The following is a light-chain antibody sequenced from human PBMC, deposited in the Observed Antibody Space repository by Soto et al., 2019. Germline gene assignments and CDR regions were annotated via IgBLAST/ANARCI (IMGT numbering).Light chain of an antibody. Sequence: EIVLTQPPGSLSLSPGERATLSCRASQSVDSSFFAWYQKKPGQAPRLLIYGASKRATGIPDRFSGSGSGTDFTLTISRLEPEDVAVYYCQQYVSSVTFGQGTKVEIK. J-gene: IGKJ1*01. CDR2: GAS. CDR1: QSVDSSF. CDR3: QQYVSSVT. V-gene: IGKV3-20*01.